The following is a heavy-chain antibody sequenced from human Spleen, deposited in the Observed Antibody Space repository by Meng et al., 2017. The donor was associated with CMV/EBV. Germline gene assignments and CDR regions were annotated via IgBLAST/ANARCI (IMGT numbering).Heavy chain of an antibody. V-gene: IGHV1-2*02. J-gene: IGHJ6*02. CDR3: ARDGFSWELLSSDYYYYGMDV. CDR2: INPNSGGT. Sequence: ASVKVSCKASGYTFTGYYLHWVRQAPGQGLEWMGWINPNSGGTNYAQKFQGRVTMTRDTSISTAYMELSRLRSDDTAVYYGARDGFSWELLSSDYYYYGMDVWGQGTTVTVSS. CDR1: GYTFTGYY. D-gene: IGHD1-26*01.